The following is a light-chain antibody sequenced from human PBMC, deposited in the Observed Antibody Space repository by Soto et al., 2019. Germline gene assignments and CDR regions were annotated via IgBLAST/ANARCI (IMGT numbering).Light chain of an antibody. CDR3: QKFDSAPT. Sequence: DIQLTQSPSSLSASVGDRDTINCRASRGISDSLAWYQQKPGKVPHLLIHSASTLQSGVPSRFSGSGSGTDFTLTISSLQPEDVATYYCQKFDSAPTFGPGTKVDIK. CDR1: RGISDS. J-gene: IGKJ1*01. CDR2: SAS. V-gene: IGKV1-27*01.